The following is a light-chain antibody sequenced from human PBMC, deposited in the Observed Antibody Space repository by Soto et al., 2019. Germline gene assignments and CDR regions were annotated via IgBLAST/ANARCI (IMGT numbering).Light chain of an antibody. CDR3: LLSYSGARGV. V-gene: IGLV7-46*01. J-gene: IGLJ1*01. CDR1: TGAVTSGHY. CDR2: DTS. Sequence: QAVVTQEPSLTVSPGGTVTLTCGSRTGAVTSGHYPYWFQQKPGQAPRTLIYDTSNKHSWTPARFSGSLLGGKAALTLSGAQPEDEAEYYCLLSYSGARGVFGTGTKVTVL.